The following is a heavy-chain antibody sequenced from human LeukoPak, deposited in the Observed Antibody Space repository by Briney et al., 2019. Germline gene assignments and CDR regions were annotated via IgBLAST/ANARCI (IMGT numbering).Heavy chain of an antibody. CDR2: ISFGGGHI. Sequence: GGSLRLSCVASRFTFSSYSMTWVRRAPGTGLEWVSSISFGGGHIFYTDSVKGRFTIFRDDSKNSLYLEMNSLRAEDTAVYFCARIVLTPPYGMDVWGQGTTVTVSS. CDR1: RFTFSSYS. D-gene: IGHD2/OR15-2a*01. CDR3: ARIVLTPPYGMDV. V-gene: IGHV3-21*01. J-gene: IGHJ6*02.